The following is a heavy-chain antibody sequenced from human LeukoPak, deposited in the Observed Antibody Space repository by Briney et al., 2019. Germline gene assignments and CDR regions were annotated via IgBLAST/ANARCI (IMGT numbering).Heavy chain of an antibody. Sequence: ASVKVSCKASGYTFTDYYMHWVRQAPGQGLEWMGWISAYNGNTNYAQKLQGRVTMTTDTSTSTAYMELRSLRSDDTAVYYCARSFRSSSSSAPGGYYYYHSMDVWGKGTTVTVSS. J-gene: IGHJ6*03. CDR3: ARSFRSSSSSAPGGYYYYHSMDV. D-gene: IGHD6-6*01. CDR2: ISAYNGNT. V-gene: IGHV1-18*04. CDR1: GYTFTDYY.